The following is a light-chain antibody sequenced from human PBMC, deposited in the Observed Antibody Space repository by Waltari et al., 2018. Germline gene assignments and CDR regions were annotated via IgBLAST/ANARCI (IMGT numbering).Light chain of an antibody. Sequence: QSALTQPPSASGSPGQSVTISCTGTSSDVGVYDYVPWYQQHPDKAPKLMIYEVTKRPSVVPDRFSGSKSGNTASLTVSGLQAEDEADYYCSSYAGSNLWVFGGGTKLTVL. CDR3: SSYAGSNLWV. CDR2: EVT. V-gene: IGLV2-8*01. J-gene: IGLJ3*02. CDR1: SSDVGVYDY.